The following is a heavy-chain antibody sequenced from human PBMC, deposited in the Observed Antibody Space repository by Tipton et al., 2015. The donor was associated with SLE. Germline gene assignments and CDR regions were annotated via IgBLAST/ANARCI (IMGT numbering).Heavy chain of an antibody. J-gene: IGHJ4*02. D-gene: IGHD3-10*01. V-gene: IGHV4-39*01. CDR3: ARRLWFGEFHFDN. CDR1: GGSISDDNYY. Sequence: TLSLTCTVSGGSISDDNYYRGWIRQPPGKGLEWIGSIYYSGSTYYHPSLKSRVTMSVDTSKNQFSLKLSSVTAADTATYYCARRLWFGEFHFDNWGQGTLVTVSS. CDR2: IYYSGST.